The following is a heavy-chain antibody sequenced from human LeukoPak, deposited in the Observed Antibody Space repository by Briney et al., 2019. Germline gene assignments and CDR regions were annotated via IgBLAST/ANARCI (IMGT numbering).Heavy chain of an antibody. CDR1: GYTFTSYG. CDR3: ARDHLEPGIPYY. CDR2: ISAYNGNT. D-gene: IGHD6-13*01. J-gene: IGHJ4*02. V-gene: IGHV1-18*01. Sequence: ASVKVSCKAPGYTFTSYGISWVRQAPGQGLEWMGWISAYNGNTNYAQKLQGRVTMTTDTSTSTAYMELRSLRSDDTAVYYCARDHLEPGIPYYWGQGTLVTVSS.